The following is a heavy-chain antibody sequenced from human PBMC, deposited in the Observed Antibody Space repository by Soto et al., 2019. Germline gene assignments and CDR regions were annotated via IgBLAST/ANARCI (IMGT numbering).Heavy chain of an antibody. J-gene: IGHJ6*02. V-gene: IGHV1-69*01. CDR2: IIPIFGTA. CDR3: ARGAPMGIAARLGYYYGMDV. CDR1: GGTFSSYA. D-gene: IGHD6-6*01. Sequence: QVQLVQSGAEVKKPGSSVKVSCKASGGTFSSYAISWVRQAPGQGLEWMGGIIPIFGTANYAQKFQGRVTITADESTSTAYMELSSMRSEDTAVYYCARGAPMGIAARLGYYYGMDVWGQGTTVTVSS.